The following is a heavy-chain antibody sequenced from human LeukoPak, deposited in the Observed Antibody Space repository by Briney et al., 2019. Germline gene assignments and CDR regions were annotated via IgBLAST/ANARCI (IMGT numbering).Heavy chain of an antibody. CDR1: GFTFTTFW. CDR2: IEQDGSEK. D-gene: IGHD3-22*01. V-gene: IGHV3-7*01. CDR3: ARDSSGRAYGMDV. Sequence: GGSLRLSCAASGFTFTTFWMTWVRQAPGKGLEWVANIEQDGSEKYYVDSVKGRFTISRDNAKNSLYLQMNSLRAEDTAVYYCARDSSGRAYGMDVWGQGTTVTVSS. J-gene: IGHJ6*02.